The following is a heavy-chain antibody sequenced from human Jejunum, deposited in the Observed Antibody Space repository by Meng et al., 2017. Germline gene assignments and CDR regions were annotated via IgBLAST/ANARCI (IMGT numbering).Heavy chain of an antibody. CDR2: INTDNGDT. J-gene: IGHJ4*02. CDR1: GYIFKSYD. D-gene: IGHD1-7*01. V-gene: IGHV1-3*04. Sequence: QVQLVQSAAVVKEPWASMKVSCKASGYIFKSYDMQWVRQAPGQRLDWIGWINTDNGDTQYSQTFQGIVTITRDTSASTTYMELSSLRSEDTAVYFCARERQTSGVDYWGQGTLVTVSS. CDR3: ARERQTSGVDY.